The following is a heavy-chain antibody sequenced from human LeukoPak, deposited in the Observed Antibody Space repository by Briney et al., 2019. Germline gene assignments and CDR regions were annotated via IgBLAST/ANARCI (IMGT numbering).Heavy chain of an antibody. V-gene: IGHV4-38-2*02. J-gene: IGHJ6*03. D-gene: IGHD1-1*01. CDR2: IYHSGST. CDR1: GYSISSGYY. Sequence: SETLSLTCTVSGYSISSGYYWGWIRQPPGKGLEWIGSIYHSGSTYYNPSLKSRVTISVDTSKNQFSLKLTSVTAADTAVYYCARVGTGTTFGGYYYYYMDVWGKGTTVIVSS. CDR3: ARVGTGTTFGGYYYYYMDV.